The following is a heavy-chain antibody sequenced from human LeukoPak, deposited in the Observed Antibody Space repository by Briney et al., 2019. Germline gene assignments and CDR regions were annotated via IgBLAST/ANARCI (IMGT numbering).Heavy chain of an antibody. D-gene: IGHD5-24*01. V-gene: IGHV1-69-2*01. Sequence: VKVSCKVSGYTFTDYYMHWVQQAPGKGREWMGLVDPQDGETIYAEKFQGRVTITAATSTDTAYMELSSLRSADTAVSYCATLWLPFDYWGQGSLVTVSS. CDR1: GYTFTDYY. J-gene: IGHJ4*02. CDR3: ATLWLPFDY. CDR2: VDPQDGET.